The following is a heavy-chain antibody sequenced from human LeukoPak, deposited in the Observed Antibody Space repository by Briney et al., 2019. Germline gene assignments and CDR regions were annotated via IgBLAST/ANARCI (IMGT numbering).Heavy chain of an antibody. V-gene: IGHV1-2*02. CDR3: ARGYCSGGSCHSPYNWFDP. Sequence: GASVKVSCKASGYTFTGYYMHWVRHAPGQGLEWMGWINPNSGGTNYAQKFQGRVTMTRDTSISTAYMELSRLRSDDTAVYYCARGYCSGGSCHSPYNWFDPWGQGTLVTVSS. D-gene: IGHD2-15*01. CDR1: GYTFTGYY. J-gene: IGHJ5*02. CDR2: INPNSGGT.